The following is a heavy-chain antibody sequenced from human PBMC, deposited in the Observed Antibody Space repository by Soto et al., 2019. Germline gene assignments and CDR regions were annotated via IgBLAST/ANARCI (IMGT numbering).Heavy chain of an antibody. CDR1: GFTFSSYS. Sequence: GGSLRLSCAASGFTFSSYSMNWVRQAPGKGLECVSAITSNGGNTDYANSVKGRFTISRDNSKNTLYLQMGSLRAEDTAVYYCARDNGYDAATLDYWGQGALVTVLL. CDR2: ITSNGGNT. V-gene: IGHV3-64*01. CDR3: ARDNGYDAATLDY. J-gene: IGHJ4*02. D-gene: IGHD5-12*01.